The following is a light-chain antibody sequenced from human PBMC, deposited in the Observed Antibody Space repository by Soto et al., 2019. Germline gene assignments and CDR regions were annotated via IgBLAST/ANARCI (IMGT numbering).Light chain of an antibody. V-gene: IGKV3-20*01. Sequence: EIVLTQSPGTLSLSPGERATLSCRAGQSVSSSYLAWYQQQPGQAPRLLIYDASSRATGIPNRFRGSASGTDFTLTISRLEPEDFAVYYCQQYGSSPLTFGGGTKVDIK. J-gene: IGKJ4*01. CDR1: QSVSSSY. CDR2: DAS. CDR3: QQYGSSPLT.